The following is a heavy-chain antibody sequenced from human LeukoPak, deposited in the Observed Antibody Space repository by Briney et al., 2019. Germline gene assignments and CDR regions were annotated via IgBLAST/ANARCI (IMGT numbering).Heavy chain of an antibody. J-gene: IGHJ4*02. CDR3: AWTYYDSSGYYLGLGY. D-gene: IGHD3-22*01. V-gene: IGHV1-8*01. CDR2: MNPNSGNT. CDR1: GYTFTSYD. Sequence: ASVKVSCKASGYTFTSYDINWVRQATGQGLEWMGWMNPNSGNTGYAQKFQGRVTMTRNTSISTAYMELSSLRSEDTAVYYCAWTYYDSSGYYLGLGYWGQGTLVTVSS.